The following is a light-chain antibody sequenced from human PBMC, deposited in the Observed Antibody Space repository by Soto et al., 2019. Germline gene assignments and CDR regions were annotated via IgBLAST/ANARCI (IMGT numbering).Light chain of an antibody. V-gene: IGLV2-14*03. J-gene: IGLJ1*01. Sequence: QSVLTQPASVSGSPGQSITISCTGTSSDVGGFNYVSWYQQHPGKAPKLMIYDVTNRPSGVSYRFPGSKSGNTASLTISGLQAEDEADYYCNSYTSSSTYVFGTGTKATVL. CDR2: DVT. CDR3: NSYTSSSTYV. CDR1: SSDVGGFNY.